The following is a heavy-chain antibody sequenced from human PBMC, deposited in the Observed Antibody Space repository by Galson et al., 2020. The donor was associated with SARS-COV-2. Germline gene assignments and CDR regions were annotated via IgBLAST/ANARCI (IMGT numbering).Heavy chain of an antibody. CDR1: GGSIPTSY. D-gene: IGHD1-20*01. V-gene: IGHV4-59*01. J-gene: IGHJ3*02. CDR3: AGIKSGGASFDI. Sequence: SQTLSLTCTVSGGSIPTSYCSWIRQSPGKGLEWLGYIHFSGTTHYNPSLQSRLIMSVDRSRNQFSLDLRSVTAADTAVYYCAGIKSGGASFDIWGQGTMATVSS. CDR2: IHFSGTT.